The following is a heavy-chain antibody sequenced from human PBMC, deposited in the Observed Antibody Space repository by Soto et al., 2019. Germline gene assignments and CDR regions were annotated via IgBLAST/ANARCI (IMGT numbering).Heavy chain of an antibody. J-gene: IGHJ4*02. V-gene: IGHV1-69*08. Sequence: QVQLVQSGAEVKQPGSSVKVSCKASGGTFSSYTISWVRQAPGQGLEWMGRIIPILGIANYAQKFQGRVTITADKSTSTAYMELSSLRSEDTAVYYCARDQTSNYYGSGSYYILWGQGTLVTVSS. CDR2: IIPILGIA. CDR1: GGTFSSYT. CDR3: ARDQTSNYYGSGSYYIL. D-gene: IGHD3-10*01.